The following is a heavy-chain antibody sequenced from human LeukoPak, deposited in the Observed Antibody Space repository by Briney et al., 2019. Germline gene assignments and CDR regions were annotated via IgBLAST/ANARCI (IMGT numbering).Heavy chain of an antibody. V-gene: IGHV1-18*01. CDR2: ISAYNGNT. Sequence: ASVKVSCKASGYTFTSYGISWVRQAPGQGLEWMGWISAYNGNTNYAQKLQGRVTMTTDTSTSTAYMELRSLRSDDTAVYYCARVSPYQLFTQSLYYYYMDVWGKGTTVTVSS. J-gene: IGHJ6*03. D-gene: IGHD2-2*01. CDR1: GYTFTSYG. CDR3: ARVSPYQLFTQSLYYYYMDV.